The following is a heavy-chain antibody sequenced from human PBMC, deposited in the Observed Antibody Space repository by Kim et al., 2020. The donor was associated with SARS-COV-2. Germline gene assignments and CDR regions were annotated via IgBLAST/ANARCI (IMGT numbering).Heavy chain of an antibody. V-gene: IGHV1-24*01. D-gene: IGHD1-7*01. CDR2: FDPEDGET. CDR3: ATFAITGTNLYYFDY. J-gene: IGHJ4*02. Sequence: ASVKVSCKVSGYTLTELSMHWVRQAPVKGLEWMGGFDPEDGETIYAQKFQGRVTMTADTSTDTAYMELSSLRSEDTAVYYCATFAITGTNLYYFDYWVQGTLVTVSS. CDR1: GYTLTELS.